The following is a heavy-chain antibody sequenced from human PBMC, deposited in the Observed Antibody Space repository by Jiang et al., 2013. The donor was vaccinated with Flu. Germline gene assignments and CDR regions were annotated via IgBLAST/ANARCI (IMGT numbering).Heavy chain of an antibody. D-gene: IGHD2/OR15-2a*01. CDR3: AKDRHTSYYYNYYGMDV. J-gene: IGHJ6*02. CDR2: IWYDGRTK. Sequence: WVRQAPGKGLEWVAVIWYDGRTKFYIDSVKGRFTISRDNSKNTLYLQMNSLRAEDTAVYYCAKDRHTSYYYNYYGMDVWGQGTTVTVSS. V-gene: IGHV3-33*06.